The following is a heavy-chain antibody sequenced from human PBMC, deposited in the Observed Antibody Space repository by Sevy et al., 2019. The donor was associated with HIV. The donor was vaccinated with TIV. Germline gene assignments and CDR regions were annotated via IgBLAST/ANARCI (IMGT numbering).Heavy chain of an antibody. Sequence: SETLSLTCIVSGASITNTAYYWGWIRQSPGKGLEWIASIRHGGYTFYNPSLKSRVTISADTSSNQFSLKLTSVSAADTSIYYCVGPKLTYTNGWHYFDYWGQGTMVTVSS. CDR3: VGPKLTYTNGWHYFDY. V-gene: IGHV4-39*01. D-gene: IGHD2-8*01. J-gene: IGHJ4*02. CDR2: IRHGGYT. CDR1: GASITNTAYY.